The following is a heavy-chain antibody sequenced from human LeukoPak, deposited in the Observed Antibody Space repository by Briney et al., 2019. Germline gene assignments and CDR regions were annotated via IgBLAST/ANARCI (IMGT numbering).Heavy chain of an antibody. V-gene: IGHV4-59*08. Sequence: SETLSLTCTVSGGSISRYYWSWIRQPPGKGREWVGYIYYSGSTNYNPSLKSRVTISVDTSKNPFSLKLSSVPAADTAVYYCARLNMVRGIITTTAFDIWGQRTMVTVSS. CDR3: ARLNMVRGIITTTAFDI. CDR1: GGSISRYY. D-gene: IGHD3-10*01. J-gene: IGHJ3*02. CDR2: IYYSGST.